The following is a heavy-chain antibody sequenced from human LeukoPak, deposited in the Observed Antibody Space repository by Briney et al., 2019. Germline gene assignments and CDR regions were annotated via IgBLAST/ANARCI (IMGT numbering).Heavy chain of an antibody. CDR1: GFTFSSYA. V-gene: IGHV3-30*04. D-gene: IGHD6-13*01. Sequence: PGRSLRLSCAASGFTFSSYAMHWVRQAPGKGLEWVAVISYDGSNKYYADSVKGRFTISRDNSKNTLYLQMNSLRAEDTAVYYCAKDLGSSWHTDSTPDYWGQGTLVTVSS. J-gene: IGHJ4*02. CDR2: ISYDGSNK. CDR3: AKDLGSSWHTDSTPDY.